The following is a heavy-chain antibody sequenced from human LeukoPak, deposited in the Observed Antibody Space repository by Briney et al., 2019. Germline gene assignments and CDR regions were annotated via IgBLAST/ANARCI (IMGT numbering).Heavy chain of an antibody. CDR2: INPSGGST. CDR1: GYTFTSYY. CDR3: ARDLAGYGDQPQPAAPYYYGMDV. D-gene: IGHD4-17*01. Sequence: ASVKVSCKASGYTFTSYYMHWVRQAPGQGLEWMGIINPSGGSTSYAQKFQGRVTMTRDTSTSTVYMELSSLRSEDTAVYYCARDLAGYGDQPQPAAPYYYGMDVWGQGTTVTVSS. V-gene: IGHV1-46*01. J-gene: IGHJ6*02.